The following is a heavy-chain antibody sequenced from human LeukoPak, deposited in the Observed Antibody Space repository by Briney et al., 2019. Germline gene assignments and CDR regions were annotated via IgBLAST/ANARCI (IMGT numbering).Heavy chain of an antibody. J-gene: IGHJ5*02. V-gene: IGHV4-39*07. D-gene: IGHD3-3*01. CDR3: ARPTGITIFGAVLTPNWFHP. CDR1: GGSVSSTSYY. CDR2: IYYSGTT. Sequence: SETLSLTCTVSGGSVSSTSYYWGWIRQPPGKGLEWIGSIYYSGTTYYNPSLKRRVTISVDTSKNQFSLKLNSVTAADLAVYYCARPTGITIFGAVLTPNWFHPCGQGTLVTVSS.